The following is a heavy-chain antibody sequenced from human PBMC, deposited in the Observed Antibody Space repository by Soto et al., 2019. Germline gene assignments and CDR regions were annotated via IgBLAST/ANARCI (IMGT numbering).Heavy chain of an antibody. J-gene: IGHJ4*02. V-gene: IGHV5-51*01. Sequence: GASLKISCKGSGYSFTTQWIGWVRQMPGKGVGWMGIIFPGDSDTRYSPSFQGQVTISADKAISTPYLQWSRLKASDTDMYYCARPRRGILTGSPGTFDYWGQGTLVTVST. CDR1: GYSFTTQW. CDR2: IFPGDSDT. D-gene: IGHD3-9*01. CDR3: ARPRRGILTGSPGTFDY.